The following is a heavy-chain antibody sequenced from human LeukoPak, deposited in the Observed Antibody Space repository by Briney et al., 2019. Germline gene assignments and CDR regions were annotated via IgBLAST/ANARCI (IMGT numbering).Heavy chain of an antibody. D-gene: IGHD3-22*01. Sequence: ASVKVSCKVSGYTFTAYGISWLRQAPGQGLEWMGWISGYNGDTKYAQRFEGRVTMTADTSTTTAFMDLRSLRSDDTAVYFCATSTGGYSDLNFHYWGQGTLVSVSS. V-gene: IGHV1-18*01. CDR3: ATSTGGYSDLNFHY. J-gene: IGHJ4*02. CDR2: ISGYNGDT. CDR1: GYTFTAYG.